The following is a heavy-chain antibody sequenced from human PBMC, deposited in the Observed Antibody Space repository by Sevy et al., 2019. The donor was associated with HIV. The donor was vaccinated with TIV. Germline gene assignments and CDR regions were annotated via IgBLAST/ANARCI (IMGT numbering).Heavy chain of an antibody. V-gene: IGHV3-48*01. CDR3: ARDDHWAFDY. CDR2: NSSSSGTI. CDR1: GFSFSSYS. Sequence: GGALRLPCVTSGFSFSSYSMNWVRQAPGKGLEWVSYNSSSSGTIRYADSVKGRLTISRNNAKIALFLQMNSLTAEDTAVYYCARDDHWAFDYWGQGTLVTVSS. D-gene: IGHD7-27*01. J-gene: IGHJ4*02.